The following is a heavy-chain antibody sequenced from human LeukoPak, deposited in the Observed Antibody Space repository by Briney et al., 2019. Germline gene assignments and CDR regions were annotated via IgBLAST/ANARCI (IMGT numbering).Heavy chain of an antibody. J-gene: IGHJ4*02. CDR1: GYTFTINY. V-gene: IGHV1-46*01. CDR3: ARDQEGFDY. CDR2: IYPRDGST. Sequence: GASVKVSCTSSGYTFTINYIHWVQQAPGQGLEWMGMIYPRDGSTSYAQKFQGRVTVTRDTSTSTVHMELSGLRSEDTAVYYCARDQEGFDYWGQGTLVTVSS.